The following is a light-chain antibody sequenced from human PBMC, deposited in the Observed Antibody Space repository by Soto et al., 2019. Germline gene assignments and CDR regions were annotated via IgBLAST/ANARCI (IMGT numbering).Light chain of an antibody. CDR1: GSNIGSNT. CDR2: TNN. Sequence: VLTQPPSASGTPGQRITISCSGSGSNIGSNTVTWYQQLPRTAPKLLIYTNNQRPSGVPDRFSGSKSGTSASLAISGLQSGDEADYYCATWDDSLNGYVFGTGTKVTVL. CDR3: ATWDDSLNGYV. J-gene: IGLJ1*01. V-gene: IGLV1-44*01.